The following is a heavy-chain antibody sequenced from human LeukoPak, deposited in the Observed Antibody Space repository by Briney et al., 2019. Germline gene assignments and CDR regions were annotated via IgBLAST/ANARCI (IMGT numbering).Heavy chain of an antibody. V-gene: IGHV4-39*07. D-gene: IGHD3-3*01. CDR2: IYYSGSA. Sequence: PSETLSLTCTVSGGSISSRSYYWGWIRQPPGKGLEWIGSIYYSGSAYYNPSLKSRVTMSVDTSRNQVSLKLSSVTAADTAVYYCARGALGITIFGVVTHLDAFDIWGQGTMVTVSS. CDR1: GGSISSRSYY. J-gene: IGHJ3*02. CDR3: ARGALGITIFGVVTHLDAFDI.